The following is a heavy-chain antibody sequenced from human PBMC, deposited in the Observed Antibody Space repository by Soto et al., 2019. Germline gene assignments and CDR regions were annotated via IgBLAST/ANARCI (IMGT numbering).Heavy chain of an antibody. V-gene: IGHV3-48*01. Sequence: EVQLVESGGGLVQPGGSLRLSCVVSGFTLGDYSMNWVRQAPGKGLEWVSYISDSGSHMYYADSVKGRFTISRDTAKNSLYLQMNILRAEDTAVFYCAPQGVGATGYLYWGQGTLVTVSP. CDR3: APQGVGATGYLY. CDR2: ISDSGSHM. D-gene: IGHD1-26*01. CDR1: GFTLGDYS. J-gene: IGHJ4*02.